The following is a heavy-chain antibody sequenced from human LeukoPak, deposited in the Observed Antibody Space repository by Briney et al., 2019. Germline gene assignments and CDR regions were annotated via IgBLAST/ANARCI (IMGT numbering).Heavy chain of an antibody. D-gene: IGHD3-16*02. V-gene: IGHV1-2*02. CDR1: GYTFTGYY. CDR2: INPNSGGT. CDR3: ARCRMITFGGVIGYDY. J-gene: IGHJ4*02. Sequence: GASMKVSSKASGYTFTGYYMHWVRQAPGQGLEWMGWINPNSGGTNYAQKFQGRVTMTTDTSTSTAYMELRSLRSDDTAVYYCARCRMITFGGVIGYDYWGQGTLVTVSS.